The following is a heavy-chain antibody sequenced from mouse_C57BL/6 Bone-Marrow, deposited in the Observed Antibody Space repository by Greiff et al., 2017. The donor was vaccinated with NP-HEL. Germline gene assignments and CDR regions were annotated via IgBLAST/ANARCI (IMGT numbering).Heavy chain of an antibody. Sequence: QVQLQQPGAELVKPGASVKLSCKASGYTFTSYWMHWVKQRPGQGLEWIGMIHPNSGSTNYNEKFKSKATLTVDKSSSTAYMQLSSLTSEDSAVYYCARNWDVWYVDVWGTGTTVTVSS. V-gene: IGHV1-64*01. CDR2: IHPNSGST. D-gene: IGHD4-1*01. CDR1: GYTFTSYW. CDR3: ARNWDVWYVDV. J-gene: IGHJ1*03.